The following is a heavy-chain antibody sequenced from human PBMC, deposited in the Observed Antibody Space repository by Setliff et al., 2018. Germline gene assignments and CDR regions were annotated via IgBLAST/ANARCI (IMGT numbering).Heavy chain of an antibody. CDR3: ARAGPTVTFVRGLVISWCDP. D-gene: IGHD3-16*01. CDR1: GDSISSGCYY. Sequence: SETLSLTCTVSGDSISSGCYYWTWIRPPAGKGLEWIGHLHTGGSASYNRSLRRRVSISVDTAKNQFSLKLSSVTAADTATYYGARAGPTVTFVRGLVISWCDPWGQGSLVTVSS. J-gene: IGHJ5*02. V-gene: IGHV4-61*09. CDR2: LHTGGSA.